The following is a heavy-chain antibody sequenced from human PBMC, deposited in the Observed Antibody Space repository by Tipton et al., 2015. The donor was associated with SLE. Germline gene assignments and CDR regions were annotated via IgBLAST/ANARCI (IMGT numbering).Heavy chain of an antibody. J-gene: IGHJ6*02. V-gene: IGHV4-39*07. CDR1: GDYITSDIYY. Sequence: TLSLTCFVSGDYITSDIYYWGWVRQPPGKGPEWIGSVYDSGTTYYNPSLKSRVTMSVDTFKTQFSLKVMSLTAADTAVYYCARVVTVLATHYYDMDVWGQGTTVTVSS. CDR3: ARVVTVLATHYYDMDV. CDR2: VYDSGTT. D-gene: IGHD2-21*02.